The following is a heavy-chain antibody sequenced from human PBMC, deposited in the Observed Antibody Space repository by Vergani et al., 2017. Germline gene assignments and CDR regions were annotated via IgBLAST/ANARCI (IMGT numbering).Heavy chain of an antibody. Sequence: QVQLVESGGGLVKPGGSLRLSCAASGFTFSDYYMSWIRQAPGKGLGWVSYISSSGSTIYYADSVEGRINFSRDNAKNSLYLQMNSLRAEDTAVYYCARDLRTGTPAYWSQGTLVTVSS. CDR2: ISSSGSTI. V-gene: IGHV3-11*01. CDR1: GFTFSDYY. J-gene: IGHJ4*02. CDR3: ARDLRTGTPAY. D-gene: IGHD1-1*01.